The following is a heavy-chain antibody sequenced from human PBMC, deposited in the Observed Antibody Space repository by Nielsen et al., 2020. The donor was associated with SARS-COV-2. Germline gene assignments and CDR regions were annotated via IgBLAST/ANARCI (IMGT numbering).Heavy chain of an antibody. CDR3: AKVWSKRAVTQVYGMDV. V-gene: IGHV3-23*01. CDR2: ISGSGGST. J-gene: IGHJ6*02. CDR1: GFTFSSYA. D-gene: IGHD4-17*01. Sequence: GGSLRLSCAASGFTFSSYAMSWVRQAPGKGLEWVSAISGSGGSTYYADSVKGRFTISRDNSKNTLYLQMNSLRAEDTAVYYCAKVWSKRAVTQVYGMDVWGQGTTVTVSS.